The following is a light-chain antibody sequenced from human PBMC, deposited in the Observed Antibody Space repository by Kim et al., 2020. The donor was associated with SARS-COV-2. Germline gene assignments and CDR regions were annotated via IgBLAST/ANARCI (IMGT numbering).Light chain of an antibody. CDR1: SNNVGNQG. CDR3: QTWGTGIV. J-gene: IGLJ3*02. CDR2: KNN. Sequence: QAGLTQPPSVSKGLRQTATLTCTGNSNNVGNQGAAWLQQHQGHPPKLLSYKNNNRPSGISERLSASRSGNTASLTITGLQPEDEADYYCQTWGTGIVFGGGTQLTVL. V-gene: IGLV10-54*01.